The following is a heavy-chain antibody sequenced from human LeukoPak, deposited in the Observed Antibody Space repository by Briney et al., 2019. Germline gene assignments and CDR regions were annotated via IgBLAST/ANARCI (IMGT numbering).Heavy chain of an antibody. D-gene: IGHD2-15*01. J-gene: IGHJ4*02. V-gene: IGHV6-1*01. Sequence: SQTLSLTCAISGDSVSSNSAAWDWIRQSPSRGLEWLGRTYYRSKWYNDYAVYVKSRISINPDTSKNQFSLKLSSVTAADTAVYYCARLRRGRYCSGGSCYSLQQNDYWGQGTLVTVSS. CDR3: ARLRRGRYCSGGSCYSLQQNDY. CDR2: TYYRSKWYN. CDR1: GDSVSSNSAA.